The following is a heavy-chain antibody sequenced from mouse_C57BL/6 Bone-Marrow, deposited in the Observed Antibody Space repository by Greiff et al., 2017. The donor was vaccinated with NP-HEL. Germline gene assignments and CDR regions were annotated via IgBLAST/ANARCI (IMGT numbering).Heavy chain of an antibody. CDR3: ARFDSYPAWFAY. J-gene: IGHJ3*01. D-gene: IGHD2-12*01. CDR2: IYPRSGNT. V-gene: IGHV1-81*01. Sequence: QVQLQQSGAELARPGASVKLSCKASGYTFTSYGISWVKQRTGQGLEWIGEIYPRSGNTYYNEKFKGKATLTADKSSSTAYMELRSLTSEDSAVYYCARFDSYPAWFAYWGQGTLVTVSA. CDR1: GYTFTSYG.